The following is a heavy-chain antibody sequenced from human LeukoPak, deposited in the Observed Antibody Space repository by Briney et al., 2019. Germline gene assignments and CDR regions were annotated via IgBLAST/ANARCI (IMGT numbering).Heavy chain of an antibody. V-gene: IGHV3-21*01. CDR2: ISSSSSYI. D-gene: IGHD3-9*01. Sequence: GGSLRLSCAASGFTFSSYSMNWVRQAPGKGLEWVSSISSSSSYIYYADSVKGRFTISRDNAKNSLYLQMNSLRAEDTAVYYCARDRLAVLRYFDWLDYFDYWGQGTLVTVSS. CDR3: ARDRLAVLRYFDWLDYFDY. CDR1: GFTFSSYS. J-gene: IGHJ4*02.